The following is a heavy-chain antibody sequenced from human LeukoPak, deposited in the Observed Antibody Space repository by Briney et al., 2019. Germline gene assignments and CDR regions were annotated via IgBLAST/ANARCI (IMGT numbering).Heavy chain of an antibody. CDR3: TRETSSRYFDY. CDR2: IYYSGST. V-gene: IGHV4-39*07. CDR1: GGSISSSSYY. Sequence: SETLSLTCTVSGGSISSSSYYWGWIRQPPGRGLEWIGSIYYSGSTYYNPSLKSRVTISVDTSKNQFSLKLSSVTAADTAVYYCTRETSSRYFDYWGQGTLVTVSS. J-gene: IGHJ4*02.